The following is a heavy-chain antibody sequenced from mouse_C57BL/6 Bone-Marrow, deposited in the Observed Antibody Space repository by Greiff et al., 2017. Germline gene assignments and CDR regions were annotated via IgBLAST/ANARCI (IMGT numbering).Heavy chain of an antibody. J-gene: IGHJ3*01. D-gene: IGHD2-2*01. CDR3: ARWGMVTTEAY. CDR1: GYTFTSYW. Sequence: QVQLQQPVAELVRPGSSVKLSCKASGYTFTSYWMDWVKQRPGQGLEWIGNIYPSDSETHYNQKFKDKATLTVDKSSSTAYMQLSSLTSEDSAVYYCARWGMVTTEAYWGQGTLVTVSA. CDR2: IYPSDSET. V-gene: IGHV1-61*01.